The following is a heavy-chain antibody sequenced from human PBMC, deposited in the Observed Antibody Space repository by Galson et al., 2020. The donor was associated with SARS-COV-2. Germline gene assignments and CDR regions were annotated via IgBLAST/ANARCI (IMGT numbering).Heavy chain of an antibody. J-gene: IGHJ4*02. CDR3: ARHMYGNNVLDY. CDR1: GHTLKNYG. CDR2: ISGYNGNT. V-gene: IGHV1-18*01. D-gene: IGHD3-10*02. Sequence: ASVKVSCQASGHTLKNYGLSWVRQAPGQGLEWMGWISGYNGNTNYAQKFQGRVMMATDTSTSTAYMELRSLRSDDTAVYYCARHMYGNNVLDYWGQGTLVTVSS.